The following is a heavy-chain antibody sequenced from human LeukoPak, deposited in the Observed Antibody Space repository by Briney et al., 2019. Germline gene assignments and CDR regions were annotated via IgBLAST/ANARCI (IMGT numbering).Heavy chain of an antibody. Sequence: GGSLRLSCAASGFTVSSNYMSWVRQAPGKGLEWVAVIWYDGSNKYYADSVKGRFTISRDNSKDTLYLQMDSLRAEDTAVYYCAKGSGSSCYSPCDYWGQGILVTVSS. J-gene: IGHJ4*02. CDR1: GFTVSSNY. V-gene: IGHV3-33*06. CDR2: IWYDGSNK. D-gene: IGHD2-15*01. CDR3: AKGSGSSCYSPCDY.